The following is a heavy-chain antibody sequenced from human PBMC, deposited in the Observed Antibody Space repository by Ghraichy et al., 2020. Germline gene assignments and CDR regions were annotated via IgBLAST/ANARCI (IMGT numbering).Heavy chain of an antibody. V-gene: IGHV3-7*01. CDR1: GFTFSSYR. CDR2: INRNGRGK. J-gene: IGHJ4*02. D-gene: IGHD5-24*01. Sequence: GGSLRLSCAASGFTFSSYRMSWVRQAPGKGLEWVANINRNGRGKYYVDSVKGRFTISRDNAKNSLYLQMNSLRAEDTAVYYCARIRDGYLVYWGQGTLVTVSS. CDR3: ARIRDGYLVY.